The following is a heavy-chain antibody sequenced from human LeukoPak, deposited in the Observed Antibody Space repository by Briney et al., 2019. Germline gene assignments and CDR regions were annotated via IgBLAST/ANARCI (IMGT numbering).Heavy chain of an antibody. Sequence: GGSLRLSCAASGFTFRSYWMSWVRQAPGKGLEWVANIKQDGSEKYYVDSVKGRFTISRDNAKNSLYLQMNSLRAEDTAVYYCARDEQLVEDYWGQGTLVTVSS. D-gene: IGHD6-13*01. CDR1: GFTFRSYW. J-gene: IGHJ4*02. V-gene: IGHV3-7*01. CDR3: ARDEQLVEDY. CDR2: IKQDGSEK.